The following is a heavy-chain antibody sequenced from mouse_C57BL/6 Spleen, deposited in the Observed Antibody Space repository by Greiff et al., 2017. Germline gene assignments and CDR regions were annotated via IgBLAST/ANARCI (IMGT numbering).Heavy chain of an antibody. D-gene: IGHD1-1*01. J-gene: IGHJ4*01. V-gene: IGHV5-12*01. CDR1: GFTFSDYY. CDR3: ARREDGTFYAMDY. Sequence: EVMLVESGGGLVQPGGSLKLSCAASGFTFSDYYMYWVRQTPEKRLEWVAYISNGGGSTYYPDTVKGRFTISRDNAKNTLYLQMRRLTSEDTAMYYCARREDGTFYAMDYWGQGTSVTVSS. CDR2: ISNGGGST.